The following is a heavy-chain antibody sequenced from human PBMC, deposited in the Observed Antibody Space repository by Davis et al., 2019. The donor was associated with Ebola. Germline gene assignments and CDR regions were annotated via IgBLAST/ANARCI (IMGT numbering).Heavy chain of an antibody. CDR3: ARVVNSYDHAFDI. J-gene: IGHJ3*02. CDR1: GGSISSGGYY. D-gene: IGHD5-18*01. V-gene: IGHV4-31*03. CDR2: IYYSGST. Sequence: SETLSLTCTVSGGSISSGGYYWSWIRQHPGKGLEWIGYIYYSGSTYYNPSLKSRVTISVDTSKNQFSLKLSSVTAADTAVYYCARVVNSYDHAFDIWGQGTMVTVSS.